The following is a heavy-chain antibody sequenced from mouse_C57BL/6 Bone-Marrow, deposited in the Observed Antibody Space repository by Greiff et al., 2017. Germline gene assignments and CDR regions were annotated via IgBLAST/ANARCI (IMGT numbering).Heavy chain of an antibody. V-gene: IGHV3-1*01. CDR3: ERYEIYCSSRYFDV. Sequence: EVKVVESGPGMVKPSQSLSLTCTVTCYSITSGYDCHWIRHFPGNKLEWMGYISYSGRTNYNPSLKSRISITHDTSKNHFFLKLNSVTTEDTTTYYCERYEIYCSSRYFDVWGKGTTVTVSS. D-gene: IGHD1-1*01. CDR2: ISYSGRT. J-gene: IGHJ1*03. CDR1: CYSITSGYD.